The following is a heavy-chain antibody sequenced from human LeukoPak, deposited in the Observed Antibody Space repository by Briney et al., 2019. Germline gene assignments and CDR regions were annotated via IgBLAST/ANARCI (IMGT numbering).Heavy chain of an antibody. J-gene: IGHJ4*02. Sequence: GGSLRLSCAASGSTSSNTWTSWVRQPQGKGLGWVGRIKSRTDGGTTDYAAPVKGRFTISRDDSRNTLYLQMNSLKTEDTAVYYCTTGARSPIWGQGRLVSVCS. V-gene: IGHV3-15*01. CDR1: GSTSSNTW. CDR2: IKSRTDGGTT. D-gene: IGHD4/OR15-4a*01. CDR3: TTGARSPI.